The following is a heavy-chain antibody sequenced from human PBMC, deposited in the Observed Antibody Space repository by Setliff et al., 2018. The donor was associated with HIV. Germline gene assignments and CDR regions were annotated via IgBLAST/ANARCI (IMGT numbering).Heavy chain of an antibody. J-gene: IGHJ6*03. CDR3: ARGPNRYSGTYSYYYYMDV. CDR2: ISYDESNK. Sequence: GGSLRLSCVASGFTFINYAMHWVRQAPGKGLEWVTVISYDESNKYYGDSVKGRFTISKENSSNTVYLQMNSLRAEDTAVYYCARGPNRYSGTYSYYYYMDVWGKGTTVTV. V-gene: IGHV3-30*01. CDR1: GFTFINYA. D-gene: IGHD1-26*01.